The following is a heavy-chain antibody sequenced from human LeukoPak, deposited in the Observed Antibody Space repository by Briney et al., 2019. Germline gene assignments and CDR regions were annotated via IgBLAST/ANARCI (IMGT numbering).Heavy chain of an antibody. CDR1: GYTFTGYY. V-gene: IGHV1-2*02. D-gene: IGHD2-2*01. CDR2: INPNSGGT. J-gene: IGHJ5*01. Sequence: GESLKISCKVSGYTFTGYYMHWVRQAPGQGLGWMGWINPNSGGTNYAQKFQGRVTMTRDTSISTAYMELSRLRSDDTAVYYCARGYCSSTSCHKGIWNWFDSWGQGTLVTVYS. CDR3: ARGYCSSTSCHKGIWNWFDS.